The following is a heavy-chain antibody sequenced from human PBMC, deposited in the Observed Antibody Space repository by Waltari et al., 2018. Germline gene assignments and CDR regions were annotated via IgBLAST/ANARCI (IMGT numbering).Heavy chain of an antibody. Sequence: QVQLQQWGAGLLKPSQTLSLTCTVSGASISSDSYYWIWIRLPAGKGLEWIGRIYASGGTNYNPSRKSRVTISVDTSKNQFSLRLSSVTAADTAVYYCARGGSGEVWGQGTLVTVSS. CDR1: GASISSDSYY. V-gene: IGHV4-61*02. CDR3: ARGGSGEV. D-gene: IGHD3-16*01. CDR2: IYASGGT. J-gene: IGHJ4*02.